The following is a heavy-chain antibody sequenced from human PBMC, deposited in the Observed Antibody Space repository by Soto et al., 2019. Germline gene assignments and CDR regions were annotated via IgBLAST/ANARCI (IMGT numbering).Heavy chain of an antibody. CDR2: MYTPGTT. CDR1: DGTIASGGYY. CDR3: ARDLWGYCGTDCYPLDV. Sequence: PSETLSLTCTVADGTIASGGYYWNRIRQHPGKGLKWIGYMYTPGTTVYNPSLKSRVPVSVDTSKNQFYLKVNSVTAADTAVYYCARDLWGYCGTDCYPLDVWGQGTRVTVS. V-gene: IGHV4-61*08. D-gene: IGHD2-21*02. J-gene: IGHJ6*02.